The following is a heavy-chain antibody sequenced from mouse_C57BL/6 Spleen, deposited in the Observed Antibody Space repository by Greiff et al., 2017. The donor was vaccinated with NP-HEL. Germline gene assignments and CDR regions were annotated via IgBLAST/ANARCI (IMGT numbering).Heavy chain of an antibody. CDR2: IYPGNSDT. CDR1: GYTFTSYW. J-gene: IGHJ4*01. V-gene: IGHV1-5*01. CDR3: TREYGYDVRAMDY. Sequence: EVQLQQSGTVLARPGASVKMSCKTSGYTFTSYWMHWVKQRPGQGLEWIGAIYPGNSDTSYNQKFKGKAKLTAVTSASTAYMELSSLTNEDSAVYYCTREYGYDVRAMDYWGQGTSVTVSS. D-gene: IGHD2-2*01.